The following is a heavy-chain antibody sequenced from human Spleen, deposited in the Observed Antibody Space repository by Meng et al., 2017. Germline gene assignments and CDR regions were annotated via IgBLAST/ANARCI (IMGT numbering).Heavy chain of an antibody. CDR2: IYSGGDT. Sequence: GESLKISCGASGFSVSHNYMSWVRQAPGKGLEWVSVIYSGGDTYYANSVKGRFTISRDNSKNTVYLQMNSLRAEDTAVYYCARSGSSWYQLDYWGQGSLVTVSS. CDR3: ARSGSSWYQLDY. D-gene: IGHD6-13*01. CDR1: GFSVSHNY. J-gene: IGHJ4*02. V-gene: IGHV3-53*01.